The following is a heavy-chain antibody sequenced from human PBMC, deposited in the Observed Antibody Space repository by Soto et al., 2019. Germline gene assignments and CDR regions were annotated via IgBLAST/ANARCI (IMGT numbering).Heavy chain of an antibody. CDR2: IYYSGST. J-gene: IGHJ5*02. V-gene: IGHV4-30-4*01. D-gene: IGHD1-1*01. Sequence: SETLSLTCTVSGGSISSGDYYWSWIRQPPGKGLEWIGYIYYSGSTYYNPSLKSRVTISVDTSKNQFSLKLSSVTAADTAVYYCARERGTTGDNWFDPWGQGTLVTVSS. CDR1: GGSISSGDYY. CDR3: ARERGTTGDNWFDP.